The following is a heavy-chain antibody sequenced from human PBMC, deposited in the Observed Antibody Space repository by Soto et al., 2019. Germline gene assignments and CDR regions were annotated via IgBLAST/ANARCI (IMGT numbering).Heavy chain of an antibody. CDR3: ALGGGSTYLAYFDP. V-gene: IGHV1-3*01. J-gene: IGHJ5*02. Sequence: GSVKEYSKASGYMFTTYAIHSVRQAPGQTPEWMGWINAGNGNTKFTEKFHRRVTITTDRSASTAYMELASLSSEDTAVYYRALGGGSTYLAYFDPWGQGTLFTVSS. CDR1: GYMFTTYA. CDR2: INAGNGNT. D-gene: IGHD1-26*01.